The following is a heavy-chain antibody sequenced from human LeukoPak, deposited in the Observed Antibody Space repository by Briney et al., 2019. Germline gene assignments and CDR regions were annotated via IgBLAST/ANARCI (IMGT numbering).Heavy chain of an antibody. V-gene: IGHV4-31*03. D-gene: IGHD3-16*01. CDR3: ARGLMMDRVFDY. J-gene: IGHJ4*02. CDR1: GGSISSGGYY. Sequence: PSETLSLTCTVSGGSISSGGYYWSWIRQHPGKGLEWIGYIYYSGSTYYNPSLKSRVTISVDTSKNQFSLKLSSVTAADTAVYYCARGLMMDRVFDYWGQGTLVTVSS. CDR2: IYYSGST.